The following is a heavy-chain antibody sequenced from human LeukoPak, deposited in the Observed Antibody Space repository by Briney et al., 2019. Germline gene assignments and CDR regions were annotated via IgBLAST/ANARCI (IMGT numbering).Heavy chain of an antibody. J-gene: IGHJ4*02. CDR2: ISWNSGSI. D-gene: IGHD6-19*01. CDR3: AKDIHKQWLVQDY. Sequence: GGSLRLSCAASGFTFDDYAMHWVRQAPGKGLEWVSGISWNSGSIGYADSVKGRFTISRDNAKNSLYLQMNSLRAEDTALYYCAKDIHKQWLVQDYWGQGTLVTVSS. V-gene: IGHV3-9*01. CDR1: GFTFDDYA.